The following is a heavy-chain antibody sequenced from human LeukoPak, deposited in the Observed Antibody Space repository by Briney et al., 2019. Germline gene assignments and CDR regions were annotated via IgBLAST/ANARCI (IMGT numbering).Heavy chain of an antibody. CDR3: ARLMITFGGVIVDY. CDR2: IYYSGST. J-gene: IGHJ4*02. CDR1: GGSISSYY. Sequence: SETLSLTCTVSGGSISSYYWSWIRQPPGKGLEWIGYIYYSGSTNYNPSLKSRVTISVDTSKNQFSLKLSSVTAADTAVYYCARLMITFGGVIVDYWGQGILVTVSS. V-gene: IGHV4-59*01. D-gene: IGHD3-16*02.